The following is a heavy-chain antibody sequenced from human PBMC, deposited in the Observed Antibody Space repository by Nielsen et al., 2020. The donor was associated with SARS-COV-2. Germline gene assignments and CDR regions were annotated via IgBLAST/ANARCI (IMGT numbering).Heavy chain of an antibody. CDR1: GYTFTSYA. J-gene: IGHJ4*02. CDR3: ARGVLRYFDWSGSDTDY. CDR2: INTNTGNP. Sequence: ASVKVSCKASGYTFTSYAMNWVRQAPGQGLEWMGWINTNTGNPTYAQGFTGRFVFSLDTSVSTAYLQISSLKAEDTAVYYCARGVLRYFDWSGSDTDYWGQGTLVTVSS. D-gene: IGHD3-9*01. V-gene: IGHV7-4-1*02.